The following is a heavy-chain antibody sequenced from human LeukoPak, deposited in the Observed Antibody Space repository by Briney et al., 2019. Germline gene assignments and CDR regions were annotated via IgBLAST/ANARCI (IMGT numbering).Heavy chain of an antibody. CDR2: IYPGDSDT. V-gene: IGHV5-51*01. J-gene: IGHJ4*02. CDR1: GYSFTSYW. D-gene: IGHD6-13*01. Sequence: GESLKISCKGSGYSFTSYWIGWVRQMPGKGLEWMGIIYPGDSDTRYSPSFQGQVTISADKSISTAYLQWSSLKASDTAMYYRARRGAAAGFHFDYWGQGTLVTVSS. CDR3: ARRGAAAGFHFDY.